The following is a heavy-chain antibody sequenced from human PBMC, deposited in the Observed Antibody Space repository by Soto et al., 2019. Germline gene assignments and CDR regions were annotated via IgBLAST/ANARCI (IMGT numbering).Heavy chain of an antibody. CDR3: ARAPYRGTNSRGALDM. CDR2: IYYSGTT. V-gene: IGHV4-30-4*01. J-gene: IGHJ3*02. Sequence: QVQLQESGPGLVKPSQTLSLTCTVSGDPISSGDYYWSWIRQPPGKGLEWIGYIYYSGTTYYSPSLKSRVTMSVDTSKNQFSLKLSSVTAADTAVYYCARAPYRGTNSRGALDMWRQGTMVTVSS. D-gene: IGHD2-8*01. CDR1: GDPISSGDYY.